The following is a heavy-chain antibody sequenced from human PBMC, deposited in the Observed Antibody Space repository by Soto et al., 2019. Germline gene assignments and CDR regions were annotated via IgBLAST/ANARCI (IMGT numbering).Heavy chain of an antibody. Sequence: SETLSLTCTVSGGSISSGGYYWSWIRQHPGKGLEWIGYIYYSGSTYYNPSLKSRVTISVDTSKNQFSLKLSSVTAADTAVYYCASGYDILTGYYSFYFDYWGQGTLVTVS. J-gene: IGHJ4*02. CDR3: ASGYDILTGYYSFYFDY. D-gene: IGHD3-9*01. CDR1: GGSISSGGYY. V-gene: IGHV4-31*03. CDR2: IYYSGST.